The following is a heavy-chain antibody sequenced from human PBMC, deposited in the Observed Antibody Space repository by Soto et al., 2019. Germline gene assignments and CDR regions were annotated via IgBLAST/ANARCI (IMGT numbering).Heavy chain of an antibody. J-gene: IGHJ4*02. CDR3: AKAATAYYYDY. Sequence: GGSLRLSCAASGFTFSDYYMSWIRQAPGKGLEWVSHISSSSGYTNYADSVKGRFTISRDNFRDTLYLQMNSLRAEDTAVYYCAKAATAYYYDYWSQGTLVTVSS. CDR2: ISSSSGYT. CDR1: GFTFSDYY. V-gene: IGHV3-11*05. D-gene: IGHD2-15*01.